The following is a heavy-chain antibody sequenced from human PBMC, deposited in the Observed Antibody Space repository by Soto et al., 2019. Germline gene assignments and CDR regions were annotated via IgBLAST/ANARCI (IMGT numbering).Heavy chain of an antibody. CDR3: ARADSGYDIELFDY. CDR1: GYTFTSYD. D-gene: IGHD5-12*01. CDR2: MNPNSGNT. J-gene: IGHJ4*02. V-gene: IGHV1-8*01. Sequence: QVQLVQSGAEVKKPGASVKVSCKASGYTFTSYDINWVRQATGQGLEWMGWMNPNSGNTGYAQKFQGRVTMTSNTSISTAYMGLSSLGSEDTAVYYCARADSGYDIELFDYWGQGTLVTVSS.